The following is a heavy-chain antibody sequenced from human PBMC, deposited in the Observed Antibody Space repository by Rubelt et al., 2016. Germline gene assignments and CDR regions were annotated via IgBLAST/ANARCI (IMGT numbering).Heavy chain of an antibody. CDR2: ISGSGGNT. J-gene: IGHJ6*02. CDR3: AKDTAMEFYYYGMDV. Sequence: GGLVQPGGSLRLSCAASGFTFSSFAMSWVRQAPGKGLEWVSAISGSGGNTYYADSVKGRFTISRDNSKNTLYLQMNSLRAEDTAVYYCAKDTAMEFYYYGMDVWGQGTTVTVSS. V-gene: IGHV3-23*01. CDR1: GFTFSSFA. D-gene: IGHD5-18*01.